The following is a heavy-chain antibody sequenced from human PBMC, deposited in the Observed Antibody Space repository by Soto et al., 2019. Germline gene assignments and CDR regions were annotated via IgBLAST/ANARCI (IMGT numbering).Heavy chain of an antibody. D-gene: IGHD2-2*01. V-gene: IGHV4-59*08. J-gene: IGHJ6*03. CDR2: IYDYGSS. Sequence: SETLSLTCTVSGGSISTYAWTWIRQPPGKAMEWIGYIYDYGSSYYNPSFESRVAFSVDTSKNQLSLDVTSVTAADTAVYYCARVRTSLDLYYYYMDVWGQGTTVTVSS. CDR3: ARVRTSLDLYYYYMDV. CDR1: GGSISTYA.